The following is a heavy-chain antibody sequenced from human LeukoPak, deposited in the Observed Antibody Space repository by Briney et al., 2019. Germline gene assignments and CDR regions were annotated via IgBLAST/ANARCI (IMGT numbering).Heavy chain of an antibody. CDR2: INGDGSST. J-gene: IGHJ6*02. CDR1: GFTLRSYW. D-gene: IGHD3-9*01. CDR3: ARDPILTGRMDV. V-gene: IGHV3-74*01. Sequence: PGGSLRLSCAASGFTLRSYWMHWVRQAPGKGLVWVSRINGDGSSTSYADSVKGRFTISRDNAKNTLYLQMNSLRAEDTAVYYCARDPILTGRMDVWGQGTTVTVSS.